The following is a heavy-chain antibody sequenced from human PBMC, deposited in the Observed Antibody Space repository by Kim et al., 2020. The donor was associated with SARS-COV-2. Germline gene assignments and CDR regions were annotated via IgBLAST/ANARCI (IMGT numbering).Heavy chain of an antibody. CDR2: IYYSGST. V-gene: IGHV4-39*01. CDR3: ARRSGNWFDP. CDR1: GDSITSTTYY. D-gene: IGHD3-10*01. Sequence: SETLSLTCTVSGDSITSTTYYWGWIRQPPGKGLDWIGNIYYSGSTFYNPSLRSRVTISIYTSKSQFSLKLRSVTASDTAVYYCARRSGNWFDPWGQGTLVTVSS. J-gene: IGHJ5*02.